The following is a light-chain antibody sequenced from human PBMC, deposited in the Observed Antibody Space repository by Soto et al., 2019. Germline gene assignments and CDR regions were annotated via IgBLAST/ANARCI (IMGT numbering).Light chain of an antibody. CDR3: SSYTSSSRNV. J-gene: IGLJ1*01. V-gene: IGLV2-14*01. Sequence: QSALTQPASVSGYPGEAITISCTGTSSDVGGYNYVSWYQQHPGKAPKLMIYEVSNRPSGVSNRFSGSKSGNTASLTISGLQAEDEADYYCSSYTSSSRNVFGTGTKVTVL. CDR1: SSDVGGYNY. CDR2: EVS.